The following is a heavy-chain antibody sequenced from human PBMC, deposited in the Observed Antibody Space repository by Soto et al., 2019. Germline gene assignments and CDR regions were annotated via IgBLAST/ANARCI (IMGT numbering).Heavy chain of an antibody. CDR3: ASYVLVDIVYLSRSYGMGV. Sequence: SGCNITSHWVRCIIKKNRKVLEWMGMIDPRYSYTNYSPSFQGHVTISADKSISTAYLQWSSLKASDTAMYYCASYVLVDIVYLSRSYGMGVWGEGISVT. CDR2: IDPRYSYT. CDR1: GCNITSHW. J-gene: IGHJ6*01. V-gene: IGHV5-10-1*01. D-gene: IGHD5-12*01.